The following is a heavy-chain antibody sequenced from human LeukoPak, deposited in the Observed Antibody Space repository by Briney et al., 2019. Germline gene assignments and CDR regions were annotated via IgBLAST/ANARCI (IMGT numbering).Heavy chain of an antibody. CDR1: GYTFTGYY. D-gene: IGHD3-10*01. CDR2: INPNSGGT. J-gene: IGHJ4*02. CDR3: ARGPLWFGELEYY. V-gene: IGHV1-2*02. Sequence: GASVKVSCKASGYTFTGYYMHWVRQAPGQGLEWMGWINPNSGGTNYAQKFQGRVTMTRDTSISTAYMELSRLRSDDTAVYYCARGPLWFGELEYYWGQGTLVTVSS.